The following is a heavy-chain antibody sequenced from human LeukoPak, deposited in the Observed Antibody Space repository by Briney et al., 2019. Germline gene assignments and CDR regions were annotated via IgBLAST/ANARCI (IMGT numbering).Heavy chain of an antibody. Sequence: SVKVSCKASGYTFTNNYYIHWVRQAPGQGLEWMGRIIPILGIANYAQKFQGRVTITADKSTSTAYMELSSLRSEDTAVYYCAREGLQLSWFDPWGQGTLVTVSS. D-gene: IGHD5-18*01. V-gene: IGHV1-69*04. CDR3: AREGLQLSWFDP. J-gene: IGHJ5*02. CDR2: IIPILGIA. CDR1: GYTFTNNYY.